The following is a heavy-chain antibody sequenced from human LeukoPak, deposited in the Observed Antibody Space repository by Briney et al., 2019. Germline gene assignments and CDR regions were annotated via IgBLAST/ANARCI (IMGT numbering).Heavy chain of an antibody. V-gene: IGHV1-18*01. CDR2: VSAYNGNT. D-gene: IGHD2-15*01. CDR3: ARGSPPGRAGYCSGGSCPYFDY. J-gene: IGHJ4*02. Sequence: ASVKVSCKASGYTFTSYGISWVRQAPGQGLEWMGWVSAYNGNTNYAQKFQGRVILTRNTSITTAYMELSSLGSEDTAVYYCARGSPPGRAGYCSGGSCPYFDYWGQGTLVTVSS. CDR1: GYTFTSYG.